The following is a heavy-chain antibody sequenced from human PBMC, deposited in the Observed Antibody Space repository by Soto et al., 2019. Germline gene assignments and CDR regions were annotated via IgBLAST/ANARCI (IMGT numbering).Heavy chain of an antibody. CDR2: IYYSGST. CDR1: GGSVSSGSYY. CDR3: ARGHYGSGIWGV. Sequence: QVQLQESGPGLVKPSETLSLTCTVSGGSVSSGSYYWSWIRQPPGKGLEWIGYIYYSGSTNYNPSLKSRVTISVDTSKNQFSLKLSSVTAADTAVYYCARGHYGSGIWGVWAQGTTVTV. V-gene: IGHV4-61*01. D-gene: IGHD3-10*01. J-gene: IGHJ6*02.